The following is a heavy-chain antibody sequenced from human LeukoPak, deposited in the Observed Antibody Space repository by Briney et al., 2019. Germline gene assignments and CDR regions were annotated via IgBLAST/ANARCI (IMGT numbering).Heavy chain of an antibody. CDR2: ISSSSSYI. D-gene: IGHD6-13*01. CDR3: AIAAAGYYFDY. V-gene: IGHV3-21*01. Sequence: GGSLRLFCAASGFTFSSYSMNWVRQAPGKGLEWVSSISSSSSYIYYADSVKGRFTISRDNAKNSLYLQMNSLRAEDTAVYYCAIAAAGYYFDYWGPGTLVTVSS. CDR1: GFTFSSYS. J-gene: IGHJ4*02.